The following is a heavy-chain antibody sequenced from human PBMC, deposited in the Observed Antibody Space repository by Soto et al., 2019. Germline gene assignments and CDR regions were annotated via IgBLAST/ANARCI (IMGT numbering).Heavy chain of an antibody. D-gene: IGHD3-22*01. V-gene: IGHV3-30*18. CDR2: ISYDGSNK. Sequence: PGGSLRLSCAASGFTFSSYGMHWVRQAPGKGLEWVAVISYDGSNKYYADSVKGRFTISRDNSKNTLYLQMNSLRAEDTAVYYCAKDGDYYDSSGYPGYWGQGTLVTVSS. CDR1: GFTFSSYG. CDR3: AKDGDYYDSSGYPGY. J-gene: IGHJ4*02.